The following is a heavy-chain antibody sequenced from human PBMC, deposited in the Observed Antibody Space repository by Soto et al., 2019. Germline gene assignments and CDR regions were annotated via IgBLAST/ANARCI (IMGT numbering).Heavy chain of an antibody. Sequence: QITLKESGPTLVKPTQTLTLTCTFSGFSLSTSGVGVGWIRQPPGKALQWLALIYWDDDKRYSPSLKSRLTFTKDTSKNQVVLTMTNMDPVDTATYYCAHTRAPLVPAAIYYYYYGMDVWGQGTTVTVSS. CDR2: IYWDDDK. V-gene: IGHV2-5*02. CDR3: AHTRAPLVPAAIYYYYYGMDV. D-gene: IGHD2-2*01. J-gene: IGHJ6*02. CDR1: GFSLSTSGVG.